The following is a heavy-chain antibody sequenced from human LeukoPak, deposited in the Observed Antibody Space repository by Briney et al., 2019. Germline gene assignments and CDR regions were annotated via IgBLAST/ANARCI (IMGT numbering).Heavy chain of an antibody. J-gene: IGHJ2*01. V-gene: IGHV1-69*13. D-gene: IGHD5-12*01. CDR3: AREGLVLTSEWYLDI. Sequence: SVKVSCKASGDTFKSYGISWVRQAPGQGLEWMGGIIPIFGTTKYAQKFQGRVTITADESTSTLYMEMSSLRYEDTAMYYCAREGLVLTSEWYLDIWGRGTQVTVFS. CDR2: IIPIFGTT. CDR1: GDTFKSYG.